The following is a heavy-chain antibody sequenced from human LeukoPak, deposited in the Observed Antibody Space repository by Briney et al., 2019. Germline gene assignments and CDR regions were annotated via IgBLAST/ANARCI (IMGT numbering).Heavy chain of an antibody. J-gene: IGHJ6*04. D-gene: IGHD5-18*01. CDR3: ARGGALEGIPDV. V-gene: IGHV3-30*05. CDR1: GFTFSSYG. CDR2: ISYDGSNK. Sequence: PGRSLRLSCAASGFTFSSYGMHWVRQAPGKGLEWVAVISYDGSNKYYADSVKGRFTISRDNSKNTLYLQMNSLRAVDTAVYYCARGGALEGIPDVWGKGTTVTVSS.